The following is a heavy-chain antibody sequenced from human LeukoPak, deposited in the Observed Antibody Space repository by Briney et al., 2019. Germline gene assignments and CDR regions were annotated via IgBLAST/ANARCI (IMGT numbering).Heavy chain of an antibody. CDR3: ASPTLYDILTGYRSDAFDI. CDR1: GYTFTIYY. J-gene: IGHJ3*02. V-gene: IGHV1-46*01. Sequence: ASVTVSFMASGYTFTIYYMHWVRQAPGQGREWVGIINPSGGSTSYAQKFQGRVTMTRDTSTSTVYMELSSLRSEDTAVYYCASPTLYDILTGYRSDAFDIWGQGTMVTVSS. CDR2: INPSGGST. D-gene: IGHD3-9*01.